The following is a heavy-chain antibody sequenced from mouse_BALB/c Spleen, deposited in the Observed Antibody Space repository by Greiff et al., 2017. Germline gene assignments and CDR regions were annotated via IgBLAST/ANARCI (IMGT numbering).Heavy chain of an antibody. V-gene: IGHV1S135*01. D-gene: IGHD1-1*01. CDR1: GYSFTSYY. J-gene: IGHJ4*01. CDR3: ARGITTVVAPYAMDY. CDR2: IDPFNGGT. Sequence: LQESGPELMKPGASVKISCKASGYSFTSYYMHWVKQSHGKSLEWIGYIDPFNGGTSYNQKFKGKATLTVDKSSSTAYMHLSSLTSEDSAVYYCARGITTVVAPYAMDYWGQGTSVTVSS.